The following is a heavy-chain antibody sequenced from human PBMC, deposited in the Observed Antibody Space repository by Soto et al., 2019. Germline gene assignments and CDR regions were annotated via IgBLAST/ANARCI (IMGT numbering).Heavy chain of an antibody. CDR2: ISYDGSNK. D-gene: IGHD2-15*01. Sequence: ESGGGVVQPGRSLRLSCAASGFTFSSYGMHWVRQAPGKGLEWVAVISYDGSNKYYADSVKGLFTISRDNSKNTLYLQMNSLRAEDTAVYYCASLLQAFDYWGQGTLVTVSS. CDR1: GFTFSSYG. CDR3: ASLLQAFDY. V-gene: IGHV3-30*03. J-gene: IGHJ4*02.